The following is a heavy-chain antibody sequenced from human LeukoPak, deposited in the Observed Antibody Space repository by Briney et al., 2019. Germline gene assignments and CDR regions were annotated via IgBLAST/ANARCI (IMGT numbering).Heavy chain of an antibody. CDR3: AREPNDILTGYYYFDY. Sequence: SETLSLTCAVYGGSFSGYYWSWIRQPPGKGLEWIGEINHSGSTNYNPSLKSRVTISVDTSKNQFSLKLSSVTAADTAVYYCAREPNDILTGYYYFDYWGQGTLVTVSS. CDR1: GGSFSGYY. J-gene: IGHJ4*02. CDR2: INHSGST. D-gene: IGHD3-9*01. V-gene: IGHV4-34*01.